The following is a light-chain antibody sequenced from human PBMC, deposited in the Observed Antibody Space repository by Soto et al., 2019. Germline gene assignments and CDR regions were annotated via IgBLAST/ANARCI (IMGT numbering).Light chain of an antibody. CDR2: EVT. CDR3: SSYTSSRTVL. CDR1: SSDVGGYNY. J-gene: IGLJ2*01. Sequence: QSALTQPASVSGSLGQSITISCTGTSSDVGGYNYVSWYQQHPGKDPKVVIFEVTKRPSGVSSRFSGSKSGNTASLTVSGLQAEDEGDDYCSSYTSSRTVLFGGGTKVTVL. V-gene: IGLV2-14*01.